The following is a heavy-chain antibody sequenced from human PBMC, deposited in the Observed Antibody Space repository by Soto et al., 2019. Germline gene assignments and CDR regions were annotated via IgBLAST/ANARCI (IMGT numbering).Heavy chain of an antibody. Sequence: QVQLVQSGDELKKPGASVKVSCKASNYTFNSYGISWVRKAPGQGLEWMGWLSGDNGDIKYAQKFQGRVPMTTDISTSTVYMELRSLSSDDTAVYFCAGSRGFGFDFWGQGTLVTVSS. D-gene: IGHD2-15*01. CDR2: LSGDNGDI. CDR1: NYTFNSYG. J-gene: IGHJ4*02. V-gene: IGHV1-18*01. CDR3: AGSRGFGFDF.